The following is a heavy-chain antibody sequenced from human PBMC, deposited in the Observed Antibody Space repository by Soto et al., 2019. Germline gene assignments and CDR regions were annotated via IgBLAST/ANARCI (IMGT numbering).Heavy chain of an antibody. CDR2: INHSGST. Sequence: TLSLTCAVYGGSFSGYYWSWIRQPPGKGLEWIGEINHSGSTNYNPSLKSRVTISVDTSKNQFSLKLSSVTAADTAVYYCARATAPTRCPYDAFDIWGQGTMVTVSS. D-gene: IGHD4-17*01. V-gene: IGHV4-34*01. J-gene: IGHJ3*02. CDR1: GGSFSGYY. CDR3: ARATAPTRCPYDAFDI.